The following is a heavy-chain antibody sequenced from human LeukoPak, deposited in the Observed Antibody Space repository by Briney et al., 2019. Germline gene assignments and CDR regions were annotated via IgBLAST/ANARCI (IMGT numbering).Heavy chain of an antibody. V-gene: IGHV3-9*01. J-gene: IGHJ3*02. D-gene: IGHD4-17*01. CDR1: GFTFDDYA. Sequence: GRSLRLSCAASGFTFDDYAMHWVRQAPGKGLEWVSGISWNSGSIGYADPVKGRFTISRDNAKNSLYLQMNSLRAEDTALYYCAKDKHYGDYHDAFDIWGQGTMVTVSS. CDR2: ISWNSGSI. CDR3: AKDKHYGDYHDAFDI.